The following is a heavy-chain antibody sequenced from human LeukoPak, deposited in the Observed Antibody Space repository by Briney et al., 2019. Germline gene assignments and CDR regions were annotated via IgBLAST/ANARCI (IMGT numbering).Heavy chain of an antibody. D-gene: IGHD2-2*01. CDR3: ARDPTQHLEKTDNRFDP. J-gene: IGHJ5*02. CDR2: INPNSGGT. V-gene: IGHV1-2*02. CDR1: GYTFTGYY. Sequence: GASVKVSCKASGYTFTGYYMHWVRQAPGQGLEWMGWINPNSGGTNYAQKFQGRVTMTRDTSISTAYMELSRLRSDDTAVYYCARDPTQHLEKTDNRFDPWGQGTLVTVSS.